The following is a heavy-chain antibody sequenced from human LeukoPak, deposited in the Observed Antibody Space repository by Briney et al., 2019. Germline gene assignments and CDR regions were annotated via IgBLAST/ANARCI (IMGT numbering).Heavy chain of an antibody. J-gene: IGHJ4*02. V-gene: IGHV3-7*03. CDR3: AKDAAWGEQQLFDY. Sequence: GGSLRLSCAASGFTFSSYWMSWVRQAPGKGLEWVANIKQDGSEKYYVDSVKGRFTISRDNAKNSLYLQMNSLRAEDTALYYCAKDAAWGEQQLFDYWGQGTLVTVSS. CDR2: IKQDGSEK. CDR1: GFTFSSYW. D-gene: IGHD6-13*01.